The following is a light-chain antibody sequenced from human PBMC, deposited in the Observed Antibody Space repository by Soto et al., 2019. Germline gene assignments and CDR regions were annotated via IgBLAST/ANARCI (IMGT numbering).Light chain of an antibody. CDR2: AAS. CDR1: QNIRTY. J-gene: IGKJ5*01. V-gene: IGKV1-39*01. Sequence: DIQMTQSPSSLSASVGGSVTITFRASQNIRTYVNWYQQKPGKAPKLLISAASSLQSGVPSRFSGSGSGTDFTLTISSLQPEDFATYYCQQSYSTPRSFGQGTRLEI. CDR3: QQSYSTPRS.